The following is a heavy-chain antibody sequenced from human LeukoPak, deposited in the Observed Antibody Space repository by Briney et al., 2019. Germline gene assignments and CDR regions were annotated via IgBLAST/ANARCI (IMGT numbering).Heavy chain of an antibody. V-gene: IGHV3-21*01. CDR2: ISSSSSYI. D-gene: IGHD3-22*01. CDR1: GFTFSSYS. Sequence: GGSLRLSCAASGFTFSSYSMNWVRQAPGKGLEWVSSISSSSSYIYYADSVKGRFTISRDNAKNSLNLQMKSLRAEDMAVYYCARDSPYYDSSGYYPSGAFDIWGQGTMVTVSS. J-gene: IGHJ3*02. CDR3: ARDSPYYDSSGYYPSGAFDI.